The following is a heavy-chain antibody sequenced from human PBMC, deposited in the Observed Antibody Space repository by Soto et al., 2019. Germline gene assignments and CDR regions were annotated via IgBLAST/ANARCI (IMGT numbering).Heavy chain of an antibody. CDR1: GFTFINYA. CDR2: ISGSGGST. D-gene: IGHD3-22*01. CDR3: AKLRGYDSSSFPDY. J-gene: IGHJ4*02. Sequence: WGSLRLSCAASGFTFINYAINFVRHAPGKGLEWVSGISGSGGSTYYADSVKGRFTISRDNSKNTLYLQMNSLRAEDTAVYYCAKLRGYDSSSFPDYWGQGTLVTVSS. V-gene: IGHV3-23*01.